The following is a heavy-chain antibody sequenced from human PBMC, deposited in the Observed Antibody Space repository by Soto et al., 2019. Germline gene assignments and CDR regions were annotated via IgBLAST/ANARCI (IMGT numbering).Heavy chain of an antibody. CDR2: ISSSGSTT. D-gene: IGHD3-10*01. J-gene: IGHJ3*01. Sequence: EVQLVESGGGLVQPGGSLRLSCAASGFTFYTYEMNWVRQAPGKGLEWVSYISSSGSTTYYADSVKGRFTISRDNAKNSLYLQMNSLRAEDTVIYYCGTRAGGGGAFDFWGQGTMVTVSS. V-gene: IGHV3-48*03. CDR1: GFTFYTYE. CDR3: GTRAGGGGAFDF.